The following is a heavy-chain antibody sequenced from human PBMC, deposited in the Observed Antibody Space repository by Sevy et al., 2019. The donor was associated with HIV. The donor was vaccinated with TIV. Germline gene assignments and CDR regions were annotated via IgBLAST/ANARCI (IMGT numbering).Heavy chain of an antibody. CDR2: ISSSSSYI. CDR3: ARDIMVRGGGFDY. Sequence: GGSLRLSCAASGFTFSSYSMNWVRQAPGKGLEWVSSISSSSSYIYYADSLKGRFTSSRDNAKNSLYLQMNSLRAEDTAVYYCARDIMVRGGGFDYWGQGTLVTVSS. J-gene: IGHJ4*02. V-gene: IGHV3-21*01. CDR1: GFTFSSYS. D-gene: IGHD3-10*01.